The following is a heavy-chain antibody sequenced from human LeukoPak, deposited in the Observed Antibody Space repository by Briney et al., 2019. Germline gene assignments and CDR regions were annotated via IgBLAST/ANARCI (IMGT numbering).Heavy chain of an antibody. CDR3: AKVETSGGANCYALDY. Sequence: GGSLRHSCAVSGITLSNHGMSWVRQAPGKGRECVACLSDSGGSTNYEDSEKGRFTSSRDDSQNTLYLQMNSLSAEDTAVYYCAKVETSGGANCYALDYWGQGTLVTVSS. CDR1: GITLSNHG. D-gene: IGHD2-2*01. CDR2: LSDSGGST. J-gene: IGHJ4*02. V-gene: IGHV3-23*01.